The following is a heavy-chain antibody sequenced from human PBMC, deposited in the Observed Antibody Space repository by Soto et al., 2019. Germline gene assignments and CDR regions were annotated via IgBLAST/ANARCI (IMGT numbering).Heavy chain of an antibody. CDR2: IYHSGST. Sequence: QLQLQESGSGLVKPSQTLSLTCAVSGGSISSGGYSWSWIRQPPGKGLEWIGYIYHSGSTYYYPSLKSRVTISVDRSKNQFSLKLCSVTAADTAVYYCAKPGSYYNPYYYYGMDVWGQGTTVTVSS. D-gene: IGHD3-10*01. J-gene: IGHJ6*02. V-gene: IGHV4-30-2*01. CDR1: GGSISSGGYS. CDR3: AKPGSYYNPYYYYGMDV.